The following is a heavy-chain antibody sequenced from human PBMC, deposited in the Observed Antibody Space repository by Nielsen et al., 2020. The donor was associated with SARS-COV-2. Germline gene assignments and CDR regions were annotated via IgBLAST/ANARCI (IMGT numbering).Heavy chain of an antibody. CDR1: GFTFSSYW. J-gene: IGHJ6*02. V-gene: IGHV3-7*01. Sequence: GGSLRLSCAASGFTFSSYWMSWVRQAPGKGLEWVANIKQDGSEKYYVDSVKGRFTISRDNAKNSLYLQMNSLRAEDTAVYYCARDYYDSSGYSTYGMDVWGQGTTVTVSS. D-gene: IGHD3-22*01. CDR2: IKQDGSEK. CDR3: ARDYYDSSGYSTYGMDV.